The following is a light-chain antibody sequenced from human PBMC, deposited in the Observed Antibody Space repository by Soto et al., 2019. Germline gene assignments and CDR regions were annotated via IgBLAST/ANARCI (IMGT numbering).Light chain of an antibody. V-gene: IGKV2-28*01. CDR1: QSLLHSNGYNY. CDR2: LGS. CDR3: MQALQTPPWT. J-gene: IGKJ1*01. Sequence: IVMTHSPLSLPVTPGEPASISCSSSQSLLHSNGYNYLDWYLQKPGQSPQLLIYLGSNRASGVPDRFSGSGSGTDFTLKISRVEAEDVGVYYCMQALQTPPWTFGQGTKVDIK.